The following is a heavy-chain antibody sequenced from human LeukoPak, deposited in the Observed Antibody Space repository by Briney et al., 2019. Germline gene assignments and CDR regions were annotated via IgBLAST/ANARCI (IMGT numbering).Heavy chain of an antibody. CDR3: ARDYYYDSSGYYYVPNWFDP. J-gene: IGHJ5*02. V-gene: IGHV3-21*01. Sequence: GGSLRLSCAASGFTFSSYSMNWVRQAPGKGLEWVSSISISSSYIYYADSVKGRFTISRDNAKNSLYLQMNSLRAEDTAVYYCARDYYYDSSGYYYVPNWFDPWGQGTLVTVSS. D-gene: IGHD3-22*01. CDR2: ISISSSYI. CDR1: GFTFSSYS.